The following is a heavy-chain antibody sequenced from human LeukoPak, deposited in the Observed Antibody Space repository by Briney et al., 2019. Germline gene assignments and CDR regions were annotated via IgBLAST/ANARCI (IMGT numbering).Heavy chain of an antibody. V-gene: IGHV1-24*01. Sequence: ASMKVSCKVSGYTLTELSMHWVRQAPGKGLEWMGGFDPEDGETIYAQKFQGRVTMTEDTSTDTAYMELSSLRSEDTAVYYCATASDWGGVYYFDYWGQGTLVTVSS. CDR1: GYTLTELS. D-gene: IGHD3-16*01. J-gene: IGHJ4*02. CDR2: FDPEDGET. CDR3: ATASDWGGVYYFDY.